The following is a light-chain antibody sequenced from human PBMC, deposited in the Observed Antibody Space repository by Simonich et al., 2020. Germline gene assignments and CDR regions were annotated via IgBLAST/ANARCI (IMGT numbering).Light chain of an antibody. CDR2: WAS. V-gene: IGKV4-1*01. CDR3: QQYYSTPIT. Sequence: DIVMTQSPDSLAVSLGERATINCKSSQSVLYSSNNKNYLAGYQKKPGQPPKLLIYWASTRESGVPDRFSGSGSGTDFTLTISSLQAEDVAVYYCQQYYSTPITFGQGTRLEIK. J-gene: IGKJ5*01. CDR1: QSVLYSSNNKNY.